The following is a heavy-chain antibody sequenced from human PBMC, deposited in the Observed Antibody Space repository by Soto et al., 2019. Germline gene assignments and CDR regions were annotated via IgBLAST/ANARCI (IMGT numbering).Heavy chain of an antibody. CDR3: ASTVDIVATIVRDAFDI. CDR2: IYSGGST. CDR1: GFTVSSNY. J-gene: IGHJ3*02. Sequence: EVQLVESGGGLVQPGGSLRLSCAASGFTVSSNYMSWVRQAPGKGLEWVSVIYSGGSTYYADSVKGRFTISRHNSKNTLYLQMNSLRAEDTAVYYCASTVDIVATIVRDAFDIWGQGTMVTVSS. V-gene: IGHV3-53*04. D-gene: IGHD5-12*01.